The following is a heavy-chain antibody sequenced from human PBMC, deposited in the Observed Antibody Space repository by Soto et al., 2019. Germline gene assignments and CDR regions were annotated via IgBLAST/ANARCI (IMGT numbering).Heavy chain of an antibody. D-gene: IGHD3-22*01. Sequence: VASVKVSCKVSGYTLTELSMHWVRQAPGKGLEWMGGFDPEDGETIYAQKFQGGVTMTEDTSTDTAYMELSSLRSEDTAVYYCATWGSGYYYTPYYYYYYGMDVWGQGTTVTVSS. CDR1: GYTLTELS. J-gene: IGHJ6*02. V-gene: IGHV1-24*01. CDR2: FDPEDGET. CDR3: ATWGSGYYYTPYYYYYYGMDV.